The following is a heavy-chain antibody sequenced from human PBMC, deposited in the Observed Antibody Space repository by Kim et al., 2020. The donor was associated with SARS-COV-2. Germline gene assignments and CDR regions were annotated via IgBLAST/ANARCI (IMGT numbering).Heavy chain of an antibody. V-gene: IGHV5-51*01. J-gene: IGHJ4*02. Sequence: YSPSFQGQVTISADKSISTAYLQWSSLKASDTAMYYCAIQYSSSWLNFDYWGQGTLVTVSS. CDR3: AIQYSSSWLNFDY. D-gene: IGHD6-13*01.